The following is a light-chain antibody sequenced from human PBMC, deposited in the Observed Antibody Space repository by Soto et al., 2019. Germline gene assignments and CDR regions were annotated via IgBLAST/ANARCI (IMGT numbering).Light chain of an antibody. V-gene: IGKV1-39*01. CDR2: AAS. Sequence: DIQMTQSPSSLSASVGDRVTITCRASQSITISLNWYQQKPGKVPKLLIYAASSLQSGVPSRFSGSGSGTEFTLTISSLPPEDFATYYCQQSYNHPMYTFSQGTK. J-gene: IGKJ2*01. CDR1: QSITIS. CDR3: QQSYNHPMYT.